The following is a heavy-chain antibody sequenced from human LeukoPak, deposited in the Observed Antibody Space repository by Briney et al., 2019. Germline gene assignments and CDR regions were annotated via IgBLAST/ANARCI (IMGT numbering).Heavy chain of an antibody. J-gene: IGHJ4*02. CDR2: INHSGST. CDR1: GGSFSGYY. CDR3: ARVAYCTNGVCYDYFDY. D-gene: IGHD2-8*01. V-gene: IGHV4-34*01. Sequence: SETLSLTCAVYGGSFSGYYWSWIRQPPGKGLEWIGEINHSGSTNYNPSLKSRVTISVDTSKNQFSLKLGSVTAAETAVYYCARVAYCTNGVCYDYFDYWGQGTLVTVSS.